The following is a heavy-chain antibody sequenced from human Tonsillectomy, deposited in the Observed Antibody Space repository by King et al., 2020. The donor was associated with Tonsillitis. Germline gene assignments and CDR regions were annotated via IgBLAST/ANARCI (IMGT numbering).Heavy chain of an antibody. CDR3: ARDRIVATISGPDLLDY. J-gene: IGHJ4*02. CDR1: GYTFTGYY. V-gene: IGHV1-2*02. Sequence: VQLVESGAEVKKPGASVKVSCKASGYTFTGYYMHWVRQAPGQGLEWMGWINPNSGGTNYAQKFQGRVTMTRDTSISTAYMELSRLRSDDTAVNYCARDRIVATISGPDLLDYWGQGTLVAVSS. D-gene: IGHD5-12*01. CDR2: INPNSGGT.